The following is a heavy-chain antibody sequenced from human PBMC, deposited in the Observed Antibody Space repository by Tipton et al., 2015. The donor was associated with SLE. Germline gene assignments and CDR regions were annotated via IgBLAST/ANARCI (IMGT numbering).Heavy chain of an antibody. CDR3: ASSGYSTGPGAFDF. Sequence: TLSLTCTVSGGSLSSYYWSWIRQPAGGGLEWIGRIYTNENTNYNPSLKSRVTMSVDTSKNHFSLKLISVTAADTAVYYCASSGYSTGPGAFDFWGQGTLVTVSS. D-gene: IGHD6-19*01. J-gene: IGHJ3*01. CDR1: GGSLSSYY. CDR2: IYTNENT. V-gene: IGHV4-4*07.